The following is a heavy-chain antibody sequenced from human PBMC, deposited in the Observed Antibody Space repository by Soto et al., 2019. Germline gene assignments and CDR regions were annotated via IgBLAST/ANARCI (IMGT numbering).Heavy chain of an antibody. Sequence: NPSQTLSLTXTVSGGSVSSGSYYWSWIRQPPGKGLEWIGYIYYTGNSNYNPSLKNRVTMSVDTSKSHFSLKLSSVPAADTAVYYCARGGYCSGNSCPAYYYYYYGMDVWGQGTTVTVSS. CDR1: GGSVSSGSYY. CDR3: ARGGYCSGNSCPAYYYYYYGMDV. V-gene: IGHV4-61*03. J-gene: IGHJ6*02. D-gene: IGHD2-15*01. CDR2: IYYTGNS.